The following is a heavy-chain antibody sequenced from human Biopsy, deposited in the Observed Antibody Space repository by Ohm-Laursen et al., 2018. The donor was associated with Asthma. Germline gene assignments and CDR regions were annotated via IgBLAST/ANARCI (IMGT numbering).Heavy chain of an antibody. Sequence: SLRLSCAASGFTFSNFAIHWVRQAPGKGLEWVGVISKDASTQDYADSVKGRFTMARDNSKNTLDLQMNSLREEDTAVYYCVRDGTDDAFDIWGQGTAVSVSS. CDR3: VRDGTDDAFDI. CDR1: GFTFSNFA. D-gene: IGHD1-1*01. V-gene: IGHV3-30*01. CDR2: ISKDASTQ. J-gene: IGHJ3*02.